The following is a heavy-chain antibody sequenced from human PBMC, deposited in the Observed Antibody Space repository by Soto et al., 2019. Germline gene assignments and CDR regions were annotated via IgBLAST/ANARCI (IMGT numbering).Heavy chain of an antibody. V-gene: IGHV3-9*01. CDR3: AKDIGPGSSSEYYGMDV. Sequence: EVQLVESGGGLVQPGRSLRLSCAASGFTFDDYAMHWVRQAPGKGLEWVSGISWNSGSIGYADSVKGRFTISRDNAKNSLYLQMNSLRAEDTALYYCAKDIGPGSSSEYYGMDVWGQGTTVTVSS. CDR1: GFTFDDYA. J-gene: IGHJ6*02. D-gene: IGHD6-6*01. CDR2: ISWNSGSI.